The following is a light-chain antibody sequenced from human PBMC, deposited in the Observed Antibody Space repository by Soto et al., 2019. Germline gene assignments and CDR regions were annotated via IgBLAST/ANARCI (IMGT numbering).Light chain of an antibody. CDR2: AAS. CDR3: QQANSFPPWT. V-gene: IGKV1-12*01. J-gene: IGKJ1*01. CDR1: QGSSSW. Sequence: DIQMTQSPSSVSASVGDRVTITCRASQGSSSWLAWYQQKPGKAPKLLIYAASSLQSGVPSRFIGSGSGTDFTLTISSLQPEDFATYYCQQANSFPPWTFGQGTKVEIK.